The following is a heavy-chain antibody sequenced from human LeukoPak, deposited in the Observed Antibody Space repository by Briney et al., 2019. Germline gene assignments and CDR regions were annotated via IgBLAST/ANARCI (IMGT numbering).Heavy chain of an antibody. CDR2: ISYDGSNK. CDR3: AKLPRGDGNAFDI. CDR1: GFTFSSYG. V-gene: IGHV3-30*18. Sequence: GRSLRLSCAASGFTFSSYGVHWVRQAPGKGLEWVAVISYDGSNKYYADSVKGRFTISRDNSKNTLYLQMNSLRAEDTAVYYCAKLPRGDGNAFDIWGQGTMVTVSS. J-gene: IGHJ3*02. D-gene: IGHD2-21*02.